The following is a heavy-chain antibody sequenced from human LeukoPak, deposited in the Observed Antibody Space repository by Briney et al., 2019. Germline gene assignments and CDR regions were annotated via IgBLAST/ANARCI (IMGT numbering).Heavy chain of an antibody. J-gene: IGHJ6*03. D-gene: IGHD6-6*01. CDR3: ARVSSSSLDYYYYYMDV. CDR1: GYTFTGYY. CDR2: INPNSGGT. Sequence: ASVKVSCKASGYTFTGYYMHWVRQAPGQGLEWMGRINPNSGGTNYAQKFQGRVTMTRDTSISTAYMEPSRLRSDDTAVYYCARVSSSSLDYYYYYMDVWGKGTTVTVSS. V-gene: IGHV1-2*06.